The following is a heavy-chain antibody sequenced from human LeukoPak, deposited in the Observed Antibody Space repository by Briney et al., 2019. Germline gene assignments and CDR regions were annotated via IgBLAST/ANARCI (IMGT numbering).Heavy chain of an antibody. CDR2: ISASGGST. V-gene: IGHV3-23*01. CDR1: GFTFSNYA. CDR3: AKRIAAVGPYFDY. J-gene: IGHJ4*02. D-gene: IGHD6-13*01. Sequence: GGSLRLSCAASGFTFSNYAMSWVRQAPGMGLEWVSGISASGGSTYYADSVKGRFTISRDSSKSTLSLQMNTLRAEDTAVYYCAKRIAAVGPYFDYWGQGTLVTVSS.